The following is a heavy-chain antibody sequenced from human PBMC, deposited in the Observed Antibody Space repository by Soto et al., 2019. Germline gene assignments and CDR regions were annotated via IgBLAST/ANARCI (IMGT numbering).Heavy chain of an antibody. CDR2: IYYSGST. CDR3: AKPSSSWQIDY. D-gene: IGHD6-13*01. J-gene: IGHJ4*02. CDR1: GGSISSGGYY. Sequence: QVQLQESGPGLVKPSQTLSLTCTVSGGSISSGGYYWSWIRQHPGKGLEWIGYIYYSGSTYYNPSLTSRVTIPVDPSQNQFSLKLSSVTAADTAVYCCAKPSSSWQIDYWGQGTLVTVSS. V-gene: IGHV4-31*03.